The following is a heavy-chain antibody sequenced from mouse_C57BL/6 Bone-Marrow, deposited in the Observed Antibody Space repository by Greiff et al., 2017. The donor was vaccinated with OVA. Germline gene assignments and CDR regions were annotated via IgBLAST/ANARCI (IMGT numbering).Heavy chain of an antibody. CDR2: IHPNSGST. CDR1: GYTFTSYW. Sequence: QVHVKQPGAELVKPGASVKLSCKASGYTFTSYWMHWVKQRPGQGLEWIGMIHPNSGSTNYNEKFKSKATLTVDKSSSTAYMQLSSLTSEDSAVYYCARRGGNRGFAYWGQGTLVTVSA. D-gene: IGHD2-1*01. CDR3: ARRGGNRGFAY. V-gene: IGHV1-64*01. J-gene: IGHJ3*01.